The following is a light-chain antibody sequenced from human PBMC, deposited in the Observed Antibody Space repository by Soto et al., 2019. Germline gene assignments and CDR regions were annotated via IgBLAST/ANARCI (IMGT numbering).Light chain of an antibody. Sequence: AIRMTQSPSSFSASTGDRVTITCRASQGISSYLAWYQQKPGKAPKLLIYAASTLQSGVPSRFSGSGSRRGVAVTISYLQSEDFATYYCHHYYSYHRTLGQWAKVDIK. J-gene: IGKJ1*01. CDR2: AAS. V-gene: IGKV1-8*01. CDR3: HHYYSYHRT. CDR1: QGISSY.